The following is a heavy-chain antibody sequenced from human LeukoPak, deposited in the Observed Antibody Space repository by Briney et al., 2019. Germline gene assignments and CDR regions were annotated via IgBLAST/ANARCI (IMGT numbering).Heavy chain of an antibody. D-gene: IGHD3-9*01. CDR3: AKAYYDILTGLIDY. Sequence: PGGSLRLSCAASGFTFSSYGMHWVRQAPGKGLEWVAVISYDGSNKYYADSVKGRFTISRDNSKNTLYLQMNSLRAEDTGVYSCAKAYYDILTGLIDYWGQGTLVTVSS. V-gene: IGHV3-30*18. J-gene: IGHJ4*02. CDR1: GFTFSSYG. CDR2: ISYDGSNK.